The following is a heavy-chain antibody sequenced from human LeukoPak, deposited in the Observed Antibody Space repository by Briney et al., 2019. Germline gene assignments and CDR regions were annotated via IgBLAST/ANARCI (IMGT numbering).Heavy chain of an antibody. Sequence: PGGSLRLSCAASGSSFSSYAMSWVRPAPGRGLEWVSTIIGTGSSTYYADSVKGRFTISRDNANNTLYLQMSRLRAEATAVYYCAKVRGSNWDPFDYWGQGTLVTVSS. CDR3: AKVRGSNWDPFDY. D-gene: IGHD1-1*01. CDR2: IIGTGSST. CDR1: GSSFSSYA. J-gene: IGHJ4*02. V-gene: IGHV3-23*01.